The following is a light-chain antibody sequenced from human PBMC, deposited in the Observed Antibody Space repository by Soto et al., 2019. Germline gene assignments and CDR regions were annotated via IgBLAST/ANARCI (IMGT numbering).Light chain of an antibody. V-gene: IGKV3-11*01. CDR1: QSVSSY. CDR3: QVRTNWSIA. CDR2: DAS. Sequence: EIVLTQSPATLSLSPGESPTLSCRASQSVSSYLAWYQQKTGQAPRXLIYDASNRATGIPARFSVTGSGTDVTLTINNLEPEDVAVYECQVRTNWSIAFGRGTRLEIK. J-gene: IGKJ5*01.